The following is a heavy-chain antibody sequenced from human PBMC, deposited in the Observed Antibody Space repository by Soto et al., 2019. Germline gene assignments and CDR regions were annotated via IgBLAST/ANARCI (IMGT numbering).Heavy chain of an antibody. Sequence: QVQLQESGPGLVRPAETLSLTCTVSGGSIGGSYWSWIRQPPGKRPEWIGYVYSSGRTNYNPSLKSRVTISVDTSKNQLFLNLSSVTAADTAMYYCARHHVRGRTIAGAAEFWGQGTLVTVSS. D-gene: IGHD1-26*01. CDR1: GGSIGGSY. V-gene: IGHV4-59*08. CDR3: ARHHVRGRTIAGAAEF. J-gene: IGHJ4*02. CDR2: VYSSGRT.